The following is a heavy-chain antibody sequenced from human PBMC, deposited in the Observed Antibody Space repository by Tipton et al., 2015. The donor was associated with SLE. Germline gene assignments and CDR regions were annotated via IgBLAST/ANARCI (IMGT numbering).Heavy chain of an antibody. J-gene: IGHJ6*03. CDR3: ARAPGLDRDYYYYYYMDV. D-gene: IGHD3/OR15-3a*01. CDR1: SGSISSHS. Sequence: TLSLTCTVSSGSISSHSWTWIRRTPGKGLEWIGYFHYSGSTNYNPSLRSRVTMSVDTSKSQFSLKLNSITAADTAVYYCARAPGLDRDYYYYYYMDVWGKGTTVTVSS. CDR2: FHYSGST. V-gene: IGHV4-59*08.